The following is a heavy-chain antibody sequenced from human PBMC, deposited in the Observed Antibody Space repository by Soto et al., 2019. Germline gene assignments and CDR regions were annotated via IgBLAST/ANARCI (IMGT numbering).Heavy chain of an antibody. V-gene: IGHV1-46*01. D-gene: IGHD6-13*01. CDR3: ARGQGAAAGHSNFDY. CDR2: INPSGGST. Sequence: ASVKVSCKASGYTFTSYYMHWVRLAPGQGLEWMGIINPSGGSTSYAQKFQGRVTMTRDRSKNQFSLKLSSVTAADTAVYYCARGQGAAAGHSNFDYWGQGALVTVSS. J-gene: IGHJ4*02. CDR1: GYTFTSYY.